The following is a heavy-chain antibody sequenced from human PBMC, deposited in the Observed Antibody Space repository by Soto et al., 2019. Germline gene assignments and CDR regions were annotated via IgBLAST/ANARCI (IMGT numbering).Heavy chain of an antibody. J-gene: IGHJ4*02. CDR3: ARVGKLLWFGELLEPTDY. V-gene: IGHV3-21*01. D-gene: IGHD3-10*01. CDR2: ISSSSSYI. Sequence: GGSLRLSCAASGFTFSSYSMNWVRQAPGKGLEWASSISSSSSYIYYADSVKGRFTISRDNAKNSLYLQMNSLRAEDTAVYYCARVGKLLWFGELLEPTDYWGQGTLVTVSS. CDR1: GFTFSSYS.